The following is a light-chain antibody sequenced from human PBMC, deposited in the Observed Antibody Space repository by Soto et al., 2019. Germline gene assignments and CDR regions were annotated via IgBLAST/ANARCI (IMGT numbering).Light chain of an antibody. CDR2: KAS. CDR1: QSISNF. CDR3: QQYNTYPRM. J-gene: IGKJ4*02. V-gene: IGKV1-5*03. Sequence: DIQMTQSSSTLSASVGDRVTITCRASQSISNFFAWYQQKPGKAPKLLIYKASSLEGGVPSRFSGSGSGTEFYITFSSLLPDDCAPYYCQQYNTYPRMFGGG.